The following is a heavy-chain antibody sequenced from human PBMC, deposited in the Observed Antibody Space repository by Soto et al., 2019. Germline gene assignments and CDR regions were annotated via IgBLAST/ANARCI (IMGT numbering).Heavy chain of an antibody. CDR3: ARENRLYYYYYMDV. J-gene: IGHJ6*03. CDR1: GGSISSGGYY. CDR2: IYYSGST. Sequence: QVQLQESGPGLVKPSQTLSLTCTVSGGSISSGGYYWSWIRQHPGKGLEWIGYIYYSGSTYYNPSLKSRVTISVETSKNQFSLKLSSVTAADTAVYYCARENRLYYYYYMDVWGKGTTVTVSS. V-gene: IGHV4-31*03.